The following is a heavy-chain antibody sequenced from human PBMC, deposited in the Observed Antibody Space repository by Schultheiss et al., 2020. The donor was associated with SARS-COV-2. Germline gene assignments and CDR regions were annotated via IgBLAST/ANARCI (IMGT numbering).Heavy chain of an antibody. J-gene: IGHJ4*02. V-gene: IGHV3-23*01. Sequence: GSLRLSCAASGLTFSRYSMKWVRQAPGKGLEWVSAISGSGGSTYYADSVKGRFTISRDNSKNTLYLQMNSLRAEDTAVYYCAKDRSRWGSRVNDYWGQGTLVTVSS. D-gene: IGHD2-21*01. CDR1: GLTFSRYS. CDR2: ISGSGGST. CDR3: AKDRSRWGSRVNDY.